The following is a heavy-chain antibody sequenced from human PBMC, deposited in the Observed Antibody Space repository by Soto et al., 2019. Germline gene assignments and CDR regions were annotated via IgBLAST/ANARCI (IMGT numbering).Heavy chain of an antibody. D-gene: IGHD3-10*01. J-gene: IGHJ6*02. CDR1: GGTFSSYA. V-gene: IGHV1-69*06. CDR3: ARELRFGEFPYGMDV. Sequence: QVQLVQSGAEVKKPGSSVKVSCKASGGTFSSYAISWVRQGPGQGLEWMGGIIPIFGTANYEQKFQGRVTITADKSTSTAYMELSSLRSEDTAVYYCARELRFGEFPYGMDVWGQGTTVTVSS. CDR2: IIPIFGTA.